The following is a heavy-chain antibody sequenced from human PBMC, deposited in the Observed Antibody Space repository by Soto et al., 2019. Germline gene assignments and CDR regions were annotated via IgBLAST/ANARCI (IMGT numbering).Heavy chain of an antibody. J-gene: IGHJ6*02. D-gene: IGHD4-4*01. CDR2: IIPIFGTA. V-gene: IGHV1-69*13. CDR3: ARGNGGNYPYYYYGMDV. CDR1: GGTFSSYA. Sequence: ASVKVSCNASGGTFSSYAISWVRQAPGQGLEWMGGIIPIFGTANYAQKFQGRVTITADESTSTAYMELSSLRSEDTAVYYCARGNGGNYPYYYYGMDVWGQGTTVTVSS.